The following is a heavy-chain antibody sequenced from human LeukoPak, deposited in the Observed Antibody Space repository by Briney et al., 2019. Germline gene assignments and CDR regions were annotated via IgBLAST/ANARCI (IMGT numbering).Heavy chain of an antibody. CDR1: GYSISSGYY. V-gene: IGHV4-38-2*01. Sequence: SETLSLTCAVSGYSISSGYYWGWIRQPPGKGLEWIGSIYHSGSTYYNPSLKSQVTISVDTSKNQFSLKLSSVTAADTAVYYCARGNPISDYWGQGTLVTVSS. J-gene: IGHJ4*02. CDR2: IYHSGST. D-gene: IGHD2-21*01. CDR3: ARGNPISDY.